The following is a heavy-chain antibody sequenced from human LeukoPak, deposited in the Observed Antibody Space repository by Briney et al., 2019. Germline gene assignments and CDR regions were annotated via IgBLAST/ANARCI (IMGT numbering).Heavy chain of an antibody. CDR2: IIGDGSLI. CDR3: AGERYIGLNVGALDI. CDR1: GFTFSNSW. J-gene: IGHJ3*02. V-gene: IGHV3-74*01. D-gene: IGHD1-1*01. Sequence: LTGGSLRLSCAASGFTFSNSWMHWVRQDPGKGLVYVSSIIGDGSLIHYADSVKGRFTVSRDNAKNTLYLQMNSLRAEDTAVYYCAGERYIGLNVGALDIWGQGTMVTVSS.